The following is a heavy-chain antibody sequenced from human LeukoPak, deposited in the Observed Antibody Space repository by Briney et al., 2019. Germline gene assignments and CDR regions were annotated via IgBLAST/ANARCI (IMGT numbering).Heavy chain of an antibody. CDR1: GYTLTKLS. CDR2: FDPEDGQT. J-gene: IGHJ4*01. CDR3: ATAWSIAAPGTD. Sequence: GASVKVSCKVSGYTLTKLSIHWVRQAPGKVLEWLGGFDPEDGQTNYARNLQGRVTMTEDTSTDTAYMEVSGLRSEDTAVYYCATAWSIAAPGTDWGHGTLVTVSS. D-gene: IGHD6-13*01. V-gene: IGHV1-24*01.